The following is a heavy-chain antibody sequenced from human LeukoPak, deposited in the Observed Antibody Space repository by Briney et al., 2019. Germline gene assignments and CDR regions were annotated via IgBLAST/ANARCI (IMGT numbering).Heavy chain of an antibody. Sequence: GRSLRLSCTASGFTFGSYGMHWVRKAPVKGLESVAVISYDGSNKYYADSVQGRFTISRDNSKNTLYLQMNSLRAEDTGVYCCAKGGGRSWYFGYWGQGTLVTVSS. V-gene: IGHV3-30*18. D-gene: IGHD6-13*01. CDR3: AKGGGRSWYFGY. CDR2: ISYDGSNK. CDR1: GFTFGSYG. J-gene: IGHJ4*02.